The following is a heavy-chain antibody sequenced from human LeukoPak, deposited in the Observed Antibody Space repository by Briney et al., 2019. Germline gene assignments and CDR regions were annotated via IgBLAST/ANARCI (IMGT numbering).Heavy chain of an antibody. CDR2: IYYSGST. V-gene: IGHV4-59*01. CDR1: GGSISSYY. Sequence: SETLPLTCTVSGGSISSYYWSWIRQPPGKGLEWIGYIYYSGSTNYNPSLKSRVTISVDTSKNQFSLKLSSVTAADTAVYYCATRGSYYGSGTLGYDYYYGMDVWGKGTTVTVSS. D-gene: IGHD3-10*01. CDR3: ATRGSYYGSGTLGYDYYYGMDV. J-gene: IGHJ6*04.